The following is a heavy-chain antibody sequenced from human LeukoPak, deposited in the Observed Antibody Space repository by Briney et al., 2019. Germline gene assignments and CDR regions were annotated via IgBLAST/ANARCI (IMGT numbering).Heavy chain of an antibody. Sequence: SVKVSCKASGGTFSSYAISWVRLAPGQGLEWMGGIIPIFGTANYAQKFQGRVTITADESTSTAYMELSSLRSEDTAVYYCARAYSNYVPTIDYWGQGTLVTVSS. D-gene: IGHD4-11*01. CDR3: ARAYSNYVPTIDY. CDR2: IIPIFGTA. CDR1: GGTFSSYA. J-gene: IGHJ4*02. V-gene: IGHV1-69*13.